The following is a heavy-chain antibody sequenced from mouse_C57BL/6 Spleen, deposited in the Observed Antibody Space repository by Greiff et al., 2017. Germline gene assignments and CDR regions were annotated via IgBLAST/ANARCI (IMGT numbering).Heavy chain of an antibody. Sequence: QVQLQQSGAELARPGASVKLSCKASGYTFTSYGISWVKQRTGQGLEWIGEINPRSGNTDYNEKFKGKATLTADKSSSTAYMELRSLTSEDSAVYFCARYGNDWYLDYWGQGTTLTVSS. J-gene: IGHJ2*01. CDR1: GYTFTSYG. CDR2: INPRSGNT. CDR3: ARYGNDWYLDY. D-gene: IGHD2-2*01. V-gene: IGHV1-81*01.